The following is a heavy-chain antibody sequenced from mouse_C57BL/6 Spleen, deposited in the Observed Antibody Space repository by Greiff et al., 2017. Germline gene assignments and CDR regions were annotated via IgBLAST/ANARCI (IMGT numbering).Heavy chain of an antibody. CDR2: IDPSDSET. J-gene: IGHJ3*01. CDR3: ARSRDYDAGFAY. V-gene: IGHV1-52*01. CDR1: GYTFTSYW. Sequence: QVQLQQPGAELVRPGSSVKLSCKASGYTFTSYWMHWVKQRPIQGLEWIGNIDPSDSETHYNQKFKDKATLTVDKSSSTAYMQLSSLTSEDSAVYYCARSRDYDAGFAYWGQGTLVTVSA. D-gene: IGHD2-4*01.